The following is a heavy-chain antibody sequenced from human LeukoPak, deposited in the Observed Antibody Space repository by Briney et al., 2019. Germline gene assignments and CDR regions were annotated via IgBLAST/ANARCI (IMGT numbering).Heavy chain of an antibody. D-gene: IGHD6-19*01. Sequence: SGTLSLTCAVSGGSISSSNWWSWVRQPPGKGLERIGEIYHSGSTNYNPSLESRVTMSLDNSKNQFSLDLTSVTAADTAVYYCARNRGWYATDVWGQGAAVTVSS. V-gene: IGHV4-4*02. J-gene: IGHJ6*02. CDR3: ARNRGWYATDV. CDR1: GGSISSSNW. CDR2: IYHSGST.